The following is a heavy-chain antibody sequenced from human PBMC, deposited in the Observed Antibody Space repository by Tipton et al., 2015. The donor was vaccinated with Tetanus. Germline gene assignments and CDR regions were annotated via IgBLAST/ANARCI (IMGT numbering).Heavy chain of an antibody. Sequence: LRLSCTVSGGSISTYHWNWIRQFPGKGLEWIGYIDYFGTTKYNPSLKSRVAMSVDTSKNQLSLKLSSVTSADTAVYYCARTSGYLYSSYWGQGTLSPSRQ. D-gene: IGHD3-3*01. V-gene: IGHV4-59*01. CDR1: GGSISTYH. J-gene: IGHJ1*01. CDR2: IDYFGTT. CDR3: ARTSGYLYSSY.